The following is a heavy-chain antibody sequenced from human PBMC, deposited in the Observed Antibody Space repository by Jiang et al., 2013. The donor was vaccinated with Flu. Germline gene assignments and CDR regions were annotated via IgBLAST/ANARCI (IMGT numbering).Heavy chain of an antibody. J-gene: IGHJ5*02. Sequence: GAEVKKPGASVKVSCKASGYTFTNFGISWVRQAPGQGLEWMGWISGYNGNTNYAQKFQGGVTMTTDTSTSTAYMELRSLRSDDTAVYYCARVTLRNDFWSDYLFDPWGQGTLVTVSS. CDR2: ISGYNGNT. CDR3: ARVTLRNDFWSDYLFDP. D-gene: IGHD3-3*01. CDR1: GYTFTNFG. V-gene: IGHV1-18*01.